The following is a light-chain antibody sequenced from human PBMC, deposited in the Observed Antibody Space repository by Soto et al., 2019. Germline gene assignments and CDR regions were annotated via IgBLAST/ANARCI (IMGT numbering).Light chain of an antibody. Sequence: QSVLTQPPSASGSPGQSVAISCTGTSSDVGGYNYVSWYQQHPGKAPKLMIYEVNKRPSGVPDRFSGSKSGNTASLTVSGLQAEDEADYYCSSYTSSNTRYVFGTGTKLTVL. J-gene: IGLJ1*01. V-gene: IGLV2-8*01. CDR3: SSYTSSNTRYV. CDR2: EVN. CDR1: SSDVGGYNY.